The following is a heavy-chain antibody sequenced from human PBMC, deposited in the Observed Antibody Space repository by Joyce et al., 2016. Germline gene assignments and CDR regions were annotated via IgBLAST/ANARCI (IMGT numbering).Heavy chain of an antibody. CDR3: ARALVPAAAFDF. CDR1: GYVFISYY. D-gene: IGHD2-2*01. J-gene: IGHJ4*02. Sequence: QVQLVQSGAEVKKPGASVRVSCKASGYVFISYYVHWVRQAPGQGLDWIGIINPGGGGTNYAQKFLGRVTLNSDTSTNTVYLDLSSLRSEDTAIYYCARALVPAAAFDFWGQGTLVTVSS. CDR2: INPGGGGT. V-gene: IGHV1-46*01.